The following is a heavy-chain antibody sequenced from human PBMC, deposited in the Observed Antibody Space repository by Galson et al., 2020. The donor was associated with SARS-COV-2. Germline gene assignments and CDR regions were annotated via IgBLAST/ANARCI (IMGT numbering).Heavy chain of an antibody. J-gene: IGHJ4*02. Sequence: GESLKISCAASGFTVSSNYMTWVRQAPGKGLEWVSAIYSGGSTYYADSVRGRFTISRDSSKNTLYLQMNSLRVEDTALYYCARDIGGCGADCSSNYWGQGTLVTVSS. CDR3: ARDIGGCGADCSSNY. CDR2: IYSGGST. V-gene: IGHV3-66*02. CDR1: GFTVSSNY. D-gene: IGHD2-21*01.